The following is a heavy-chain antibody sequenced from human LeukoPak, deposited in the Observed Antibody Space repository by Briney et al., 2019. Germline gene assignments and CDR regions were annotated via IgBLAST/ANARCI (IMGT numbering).Heavy chain of an antibody. CDR2: IKQDGVEK. CDR3: VRDGGTDWYDP. D-gene: IGHD3-16*01. Sequence: GGSLRLSCAASGFTISDDWMTWVRQAPGKGLEWVANIKQDGVEKSYVDSVKGRFTISRDNANNSIFLQMNSLRVEDTAIYYCVRDGGTDWYDPWGQGTLVSVSS. J-gene: IGHJ5*02. V-gene: IGHV3-7*01. CDR1: GFTISDDW.